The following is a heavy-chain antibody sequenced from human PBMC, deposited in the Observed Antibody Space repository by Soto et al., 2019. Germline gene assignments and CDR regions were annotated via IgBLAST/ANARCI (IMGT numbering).Heavy chain of an antibody. D-gene: IGHD2-8*01. V-gene: IGHV1-2*04. Sequence: VKVSVKGSGYIFTDYHRHGLRQSPVQGLDWLWRINPKSGGTSTAQKFQGWVTMTTDTSISTASMELTRLTSDDTAIYYCARGDSTDCSNGVCSPLSTHAMDVWGQGPPLTVSS. CDR1: GYIFTDYH. CDR2: INPKSGGT. CDR3: ARGDSTDCSNGVCSPLSTHAMDV. J-gene: IGHJ6*02.